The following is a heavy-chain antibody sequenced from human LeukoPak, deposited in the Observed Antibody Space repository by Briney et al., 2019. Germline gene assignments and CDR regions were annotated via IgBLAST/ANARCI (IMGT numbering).Heavy chain of an antibody. V-gene: IGHV3-23*01. CDR1: GFTFSSYA. CDR3: AKDSSGYYYGPLDS. Sequence: GGSLRLSCAASGFTFSSYAMSWVRQAPGKGLKWVSSISGSGGSTYHADSVKGRFTISRDNSKNTLYLQMNNLRAEDTAVYYCAKDSSGYYYGPLDSWGHGTLVTVSS. D-gene: IGHD3-22*01. CDR2: ISGSGGST. J-gene: IGHJ5*01.